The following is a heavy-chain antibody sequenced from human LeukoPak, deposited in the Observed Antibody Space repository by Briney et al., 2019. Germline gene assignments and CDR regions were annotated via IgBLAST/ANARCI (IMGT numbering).Heavy chain of an antibody. D-gene: IGHD1-1*01. CDR2: IYPGDSDT. V-gene: IGHV5-51*01. CDR1: GYSFADYW. Sequence: GESLKISCKGSGYSFADYWIGWVRQMPGKGLGWMGIIYPGDSDTRYSPSFRGQVTISADKSISTAYLQWSSLKASDTAMYYCASATGDYSYFESWGQGALVTVSS. J-gene: IGHJ4*02. CDR3: ASATGDYSYFES.